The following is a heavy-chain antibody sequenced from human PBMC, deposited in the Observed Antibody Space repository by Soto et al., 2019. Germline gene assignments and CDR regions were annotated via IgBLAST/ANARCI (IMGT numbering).Heavy chain of an antibody. J-gene: IGHJ4*02. V-gene: IGHV4-39*07. CDR3: ARGLNDYGDLCFDY. CDR2: IYYSGST. CDR1: GGSISSSSYY. Sequence: SETLSLTCTVSGGSISSSSYYWGWIRQPPGKGLEWIGSIYYSGSTYYNPSLKSRVTISVDTAKNQFSRKLSSVTAADTAVYYCARGLNDYGDLCFDYWGQGTLVTVSS. D-gene: IGHD4-17*01.